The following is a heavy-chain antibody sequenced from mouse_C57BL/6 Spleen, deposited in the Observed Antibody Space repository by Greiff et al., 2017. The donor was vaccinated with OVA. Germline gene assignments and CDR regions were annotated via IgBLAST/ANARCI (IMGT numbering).Heavy chain of an antibody. CDR3: AREGDDYGAWFAY. D-gene: IGHD2-4*01. CDR2: IDPSDSET. Sequence: QVQLQQPGAELVRPGSSVKLSCKASGYTFTSYWMHWVKQRPIQGLEWIGNIDPSDSETNYNQKFKDKATLTVDKSSSTAYMQLSSLTSEDSAVYYCAREGDDYGAWFAYWGQGTLVTVSA. J-gene: IGHJ3*01. V-gene: IGHV1-52*01. CDR1: GYTFTSYW.